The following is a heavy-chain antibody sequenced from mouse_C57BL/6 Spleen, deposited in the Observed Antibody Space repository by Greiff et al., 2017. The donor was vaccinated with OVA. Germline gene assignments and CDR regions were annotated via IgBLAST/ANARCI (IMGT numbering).Heavy chain of an antibody. CDR3: AQDGYDDAFDY. V-gene: IGHV3-5*01. J-gene: IGHJ4*01. CDR2: LSYSGTI. D-gene: IGHD2-10*02. Sequence: EVQLQQSGPGLVKPSQTVFLTCTVPGISITTGNYRWRWIRQFPGNKLEWIGYLSYSGTITYNPSLTSRTTITRDTPKNQFCLERNSSTAEDTATCYGAQDGYDDAFDYWGQGTPVTVSA. CDR1: GISITTGNYR.